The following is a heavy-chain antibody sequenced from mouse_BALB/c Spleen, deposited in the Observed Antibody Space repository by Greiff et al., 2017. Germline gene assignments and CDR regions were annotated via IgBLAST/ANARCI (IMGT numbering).Heavy chain of an antibody. D-gene: IGHD2-1*01. Sequence: EVKVVESGGGLVQPGGSRKLSCAASGFTFSSFGMHWVRQAPEKGLEWVAYISSGSSTIYYADTVKGRFTISRDNPKNTLFLQMTSLRSEDTAMYYCARSGGNYPYYYAMDYWGQGTSVTVSS. CDR2: ISSGSSTI. CDR3: ARSGGNYPYYYAMDY. V-gene: IGHV5-17*02. J-gene: IGHJ4*01. CDR1: GFTFSSFG.